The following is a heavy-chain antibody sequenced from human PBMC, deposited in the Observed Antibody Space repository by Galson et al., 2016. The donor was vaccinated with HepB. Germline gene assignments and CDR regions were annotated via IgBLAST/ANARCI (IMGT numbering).Heavy chain of an antibody. CDR1: GDSMSSHY. D-gene: IGHD2-21*01. CDR2: IYYSGST. V-gene: IGHV4-59*08. J-gene: IGHJ4*02. Sequence: ETLSLTCTVSGDSMSSHYCSWIRQPPGKGLGWIGYIYYSGSTNYNPSLKSRVTISADTSKTQFSLRVTSVTAADTAVYYCARHKYSCGPFENWGQGSLVSVSS. CDR3: ARHKYSCGPFEN.